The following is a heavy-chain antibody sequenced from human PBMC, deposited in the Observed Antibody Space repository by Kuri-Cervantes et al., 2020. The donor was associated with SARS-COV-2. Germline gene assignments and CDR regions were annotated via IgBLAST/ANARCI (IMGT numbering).Heavy chain of an antibody. J-gene: IGHJ6*03. CDR1: GGSFSGYY. V-gene: IGHV4-34*01. CDR3: ARGDAPGAPYYYMDV. Sequence: GSLRLSCAVYGGSFSGYYWSWIRQPPGKGLEWIGEINHSGSTNYSPSLKSRVTISVDTSKNQFSLKLSSVTAADTAVYYCARGDAPGAPYYYMDVWGQGTTVTVS. D-gene: IGHD3-16*01. CDR2: INHSGST.